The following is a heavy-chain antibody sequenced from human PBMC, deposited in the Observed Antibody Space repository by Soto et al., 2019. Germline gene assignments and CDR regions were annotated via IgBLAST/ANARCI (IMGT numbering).Heavy chain of an antibody. J-gene: IGHJ6*02. CDR3: ARDKSIVVVPAALSYGMDV. D-gene: IGHD2-2*01. CDR2: INPSGGST. Sequence: GASVKVSCKASGYTFTSYYMHWVRQAPGQGLEWMGIINPSGGSTSYAQKFQGRVTMTRDTSTSTVYMELSSLRSEDTAVYYCARDKSIVVVPAALSYGMDVWGQGTTVTV. CDR1: GYTFTSYY. V-gene: IGHV1-46*01.